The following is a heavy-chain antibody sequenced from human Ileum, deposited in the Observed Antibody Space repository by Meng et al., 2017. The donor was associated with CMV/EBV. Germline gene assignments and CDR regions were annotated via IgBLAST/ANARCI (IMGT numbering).Heavy chain of an antibody. J-gene: IGHJ6*02. D-gene: IGHD1-14*01. V-gene: IGHV4-39*07. CDR3: ARYRETVYYYYGMDV. Sequence: SETLSLTCTVSGGSISSSSYYWGWIRQPPGKGLEWIGSIYYSGSTYYNPSLKSRVTISVDTSKNQFSLKLSSVTAADTAVYYCARYRETVYYYYGMDVWGQGTTVTVSS. CDR2: IYYSGST. CDR1: GGSISSSSYY.